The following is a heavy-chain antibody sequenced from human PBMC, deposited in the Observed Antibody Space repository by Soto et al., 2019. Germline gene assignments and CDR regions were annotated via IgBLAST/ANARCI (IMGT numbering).Heavy chain of an antibody. CDR1: GGSISSSNW. D-gene: IGHD6-25*01. CDR2: IYHSGST. CDR3: GGYSSGYYYYYCMDV. J-gene: IGHJ6*02. V-gene: IGHV4-4*02. Sequence: PSETLSLTCAVSGGSISSSNWWSWVRQPPGKGLEWIGEIYHSGSTNYNPSLKSRVTISVDKSKNQFSLKLSSVTAADTAVYYCGGYSSGYYYYYCMDVWGQGTTVTVSS.